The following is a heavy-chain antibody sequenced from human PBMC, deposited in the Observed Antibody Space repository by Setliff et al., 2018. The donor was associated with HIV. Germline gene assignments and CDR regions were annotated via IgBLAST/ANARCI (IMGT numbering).Heavy chain of an antibody. CDR3: AREPSGWYFKDNWFDP. J-gene: IGHJ5*02. D-gene: IGHD6-19*01. Sequence: ASVKVSCKTSGYTSTSYGITWVRQAPGQGLEWMGWISVYNGDKKYAQKFQGRVTMTTDTPTRTAYMELRSLKSDDTAVYYCAREPSGWYFKDNWFDPWGRGTLVTSPQ. CDR2: ISVYNGDK. V-gene: IGHV1-18*01. CDR1: GYTSTSYG.